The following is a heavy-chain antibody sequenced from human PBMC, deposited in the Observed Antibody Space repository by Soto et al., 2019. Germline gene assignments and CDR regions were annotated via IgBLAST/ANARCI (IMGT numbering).Heavy chain of an antibody. CDR3: ERELRYFDWLSFDY. CDR1: GYTFTSYA. Sequence: ASVKVSCKASGYTFTSYAMHWVRQAPGQRLEWMGWINAGNGNTKYSQKFQGRVTITRDTSASTAYMELSSLRSDDTAVYYCERELRYFDWLSFDYWGQGTLVTVSS. J-gene: IGHJ4*02. CDR2: INAGNGNT. D-gene: IGHD3-9*01. V-gene: IGHV1-3*01.